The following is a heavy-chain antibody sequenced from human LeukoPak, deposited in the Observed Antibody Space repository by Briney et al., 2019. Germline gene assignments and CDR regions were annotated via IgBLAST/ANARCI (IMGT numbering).Heavy chain of an antibody. J-gene: IGHJ5*02. CDR2: ISGSGGST. CDR1: GFTFSSYA. CDR3: ARDIAVAGTYWFDP. Sequence: GGSLRLSCAASGFTFSSYAMSWVRQAPGKGLEWVSAISGSGGSTYYADSVKGRFTISRDNSKNSLYLQMNSLRAEDTAVYYCARDIAVAGTYWFDPWGQGTLVTVSS. D-gene: IGHD6-19*01. V-gene: IGHV3-23*01.